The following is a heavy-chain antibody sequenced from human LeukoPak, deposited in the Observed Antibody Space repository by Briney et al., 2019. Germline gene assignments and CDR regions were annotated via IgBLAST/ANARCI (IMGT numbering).Heavy chain of an antibody. Sequence: ASVKVSCKASGYTFTSYYMHWVRQAPGQGLEWMGIINPSGGSTSYAQKSQGRVTMTRDTSTSTVYMELSSLRSEDTAVYYCARVSYCSSTSCPYYFDYWGQGTLVTVSS. CDR3: ARVSYCSSTSCPYYFDY. D-gene: IGHD2-2*01. CDR1: GYTFTSYY. J-gene: IGHJ4*02. CDR2: INPSGGST. V-gene: IGHV1-46*03.